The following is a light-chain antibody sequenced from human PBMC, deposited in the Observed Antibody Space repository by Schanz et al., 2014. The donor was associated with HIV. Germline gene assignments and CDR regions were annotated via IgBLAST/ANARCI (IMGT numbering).Light chain of an antibody. J-gene: IGLJ2*01. CDR1: SSNVGSNT. CDR2: NNN. CDR3: SSYTSDTVL. Sequence: QSVLAQPPSASGTPGQTVTISCSGSSSNVGSNTVHWYQQLPGTAPRLLVYNNNQRPSGVPDRFSGSKSGNTASLTVSGLQAEDEADYYCSSYTSDTVLFGGGTKLTVL. V-gene: IGLV1-44*01.